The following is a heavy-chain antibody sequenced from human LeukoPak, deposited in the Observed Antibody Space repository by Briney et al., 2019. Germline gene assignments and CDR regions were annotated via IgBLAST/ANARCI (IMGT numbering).Heavy chain of an antibody. CDR3: ASTIALDAFDI. Sequence: GESLKLSCKGSGYSFTSYWIGWVRQMPGKGLEWMGIIYPGDSDTRYSPSFQGQVTISADKSISTAYLQWSSLKASDTAMYYCASTIALDAFDIWDQGTMVTVSS. V-gene: IGHV5-51*01. J-gene: IGHJ3*02. CDR1: GYSFTSYW. CDR2: IYPGDSDT. D-gene: IGHD2-8*01.